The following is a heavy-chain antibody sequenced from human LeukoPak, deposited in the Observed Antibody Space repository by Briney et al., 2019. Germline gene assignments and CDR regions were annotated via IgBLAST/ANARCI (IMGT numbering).Heavy chain of an antibody. Sequence: SETLSLTCTVSGGSISSYYWSWIRQPPGKGLEWIGYIYYSGSTNYNPSLKSRVTISVDTSKIQFSLKLSSVTAADTAVYYCAREPEASAVAAAGFDYWGQGTLVTVSS. V-gene: IGHV4-59*01. D-gene: IGHD6-13*01. CDR1: GGSISSYY. CDR3: AREPEASAVAAAGFDY. J-gene: IGHJ4*02. CDR2: IYYSGST.